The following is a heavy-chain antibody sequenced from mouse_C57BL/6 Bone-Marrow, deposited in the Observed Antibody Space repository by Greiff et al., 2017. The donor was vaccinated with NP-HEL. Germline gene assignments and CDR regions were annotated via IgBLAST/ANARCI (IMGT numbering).Heavy chain of an antibody. V-gene: IGHV5-4*01. J-gene: IGHJ4*01. Sequence: EVQRMESGGGLVKPGGSLKLSCAASGFTFSSYAMSWVRQTPEKRLEWVATISDGGSYTYYPDNVKGRFTISRDNAKNNLYLQMSHLKSEDTAMYYCAREGYGSSEDYAMDYWGQGTSVTVSS. CDR2: ISDGGSYT. CDR3: AREGYGSSEDYAMDY. CDR1: GFTFSSYA. D-gene: IGHD1-1*01.